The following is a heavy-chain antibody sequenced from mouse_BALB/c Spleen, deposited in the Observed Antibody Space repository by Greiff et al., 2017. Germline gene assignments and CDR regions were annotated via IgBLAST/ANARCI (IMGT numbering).Heavy chain of an antibody. J-gene: IGHJ1*01. Sequence: EVNVVESGGGLVQPGESLKLSCESNEYEFPSHDMSWVRKTPEKRLELVAAINSDGGSTYYPDTMERRFIISRDNTKKTLYLQMSSLRSEDTALYYCARQGGNYDWYFDVWGAGTTVTVSS. D-gene: IGHD2-1*01. V-gene: IGHV5-2*01. CDR1: EYEFPSHD. CDR3: ARQGGNYDWYFDV. CDR2: INSDGGST.